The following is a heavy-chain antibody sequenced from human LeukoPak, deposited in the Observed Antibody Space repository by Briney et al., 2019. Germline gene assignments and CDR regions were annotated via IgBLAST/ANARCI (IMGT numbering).Heavy chain of an antibody. CDR1: GGSFSGYY. D-gene: IGHD3-10*01. CDR2: INHSGST. Sequence: ETLSLTCAVYGGSFSGYYWSWISQPPRRGLEWIGEINHSGSTNCNPSLKSRVTISVDTSKNQFSLKLSSVTAADTAVYYCARGLSPRINMVRGVRPPFRGVFDYWGQGTLVTVSS. CDR3: ARGLSPRINMVRGVRPPFRGVFDY. V-gene: IGHV4-34*01. J-gene: IGHJ4*02.